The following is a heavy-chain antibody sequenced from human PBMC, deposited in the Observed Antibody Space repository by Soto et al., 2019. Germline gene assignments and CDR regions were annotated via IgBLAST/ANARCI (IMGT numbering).Heavy chain of an antibody. V-gene: IGHV3-21*04. Sequence: PGGSLRLSCAASGFTFSSFSMNWVRQTPGRGLEWVASTGSSGSFIYYADSLKGRFTISRDNAKNSLYLQMNSLRVEDTAVYYCARLYDSSGFYFFDYWGQGTPVTVSS. CDR3: ARLYDSSGFYFFDY. J-gene: IGHJ4*02. CDR2: TGSSGSFI. CDR1: GFTFSSFS. D-gene: IGHD3-22*01.